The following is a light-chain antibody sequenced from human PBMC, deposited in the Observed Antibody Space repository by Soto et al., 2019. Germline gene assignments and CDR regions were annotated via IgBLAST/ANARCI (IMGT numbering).Light chain of an antibody. CDR3: MQALLTPRYT. CDR2: LGS. V-gene: IGKV2-28*01. J-gene: IGKJ2*01. Sequence: DIVMTQSPLSLPVTPGEPASISCRSSQSLLHSNGYNYLDWYLQKPGQSPQLLIYLGSNRASWVPDRFSGSGSGTDFTLKISRVEAEYVGFYYCMQALLTPRYTFGQGTKLEIK. CDR1: QSLLHSNGYNY.